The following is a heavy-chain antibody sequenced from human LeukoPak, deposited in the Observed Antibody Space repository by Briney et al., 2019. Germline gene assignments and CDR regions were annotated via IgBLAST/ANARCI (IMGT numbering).Heavy chain of an antibody. CDR2: IKQDGDDK. V-gene: IGHV3-7*01. CDR3: ARDQTLVAIGASGY. Sequence: GGSLRLSCVASGFKFSGYWMTWVRHTPGKGLEWVANIKQDGDDKYYAESVRGRFTISRDNVRNSLYLQMNSLRAEDTGIYYCARDQTLVAIGASGYWGQGTLVTVSS. J-gene: IGHJ4*02. D-gene: IGHD2/OR15-2a*01. CDR1: GFKFSGYW.